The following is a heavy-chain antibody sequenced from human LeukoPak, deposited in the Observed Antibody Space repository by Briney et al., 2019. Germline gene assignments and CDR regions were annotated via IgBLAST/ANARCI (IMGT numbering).Heavy chain of an antibody. CDR3: AKERCSSIACSAPGDYYYYMDV. J-gene: IGHJ6*03. D-gene: IGHD2-2*01. CDR1: GFTFSSYA. Sequence: PGRSLRLSCAASGFTFSSYAMHWVRQAPGKGLEWVAVISYDGSNKYYADSVKGRFTISRDNSKNTLYLQMDSLRAEDTAVYYCAKERCSSIACSAPGDYYYYMDVWGKGTTVTVSS. CDR2: ISYDGSNK. V-gene: IGHV3-30-3*01.